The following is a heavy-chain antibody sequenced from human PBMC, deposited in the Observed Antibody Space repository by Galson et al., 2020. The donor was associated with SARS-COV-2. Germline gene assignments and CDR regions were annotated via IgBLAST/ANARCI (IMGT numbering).Heavy chain of an antibody. CDR3: ARVVYGISNWGGWFDH. Sequence: GGSLRLSCAASGFSVSGIYMTWVRQAPGQGLDWVSVIYIAGDTYYADSVKGRFTVSRDDSRNTISLQMNSLTVEDTAIYYCARVVYGISNWGGWFDHWGQGTLVTVAS. V-gene: IGHV3-53*01. CDR1: GFSVSGIY. CDR2: IYIAGDT. D-gene: IGHD3-16*01. J-gene: IGHJ5*02.